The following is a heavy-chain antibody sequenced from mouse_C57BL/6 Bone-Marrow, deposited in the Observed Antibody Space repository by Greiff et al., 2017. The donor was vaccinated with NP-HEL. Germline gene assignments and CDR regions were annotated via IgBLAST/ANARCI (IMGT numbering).Heavy chain of an antibody. CDR3: ATAELLRNLWFAY. CDR1: GYTFTSYW. CDR2: IDPSDSYT. Sequence: VQLVESGAELVKPGASVKLSCKASGYTFTSYWMQWVKQRPGQGLEWIGEIDPSDSYTNYNQKFKGKATLTVDTSSSTAYMQLSSLTSEDSAVYYSATAELLRNLWFAYWGQGTPVTVSS. J-gene: IGHJ3*01. D-gene: IGHD1-1*01. V-gene: IGHV1-50*01.